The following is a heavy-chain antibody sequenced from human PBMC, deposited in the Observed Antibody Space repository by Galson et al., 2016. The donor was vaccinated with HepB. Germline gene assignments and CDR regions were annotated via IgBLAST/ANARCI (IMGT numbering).Heavy chain of an antibody. Sequence: QSGAEVKKPGESLKISCEASGYTFTNYWIAWVRQMPGKGLEWMGFIFPPDSETTYSPSFQGQVTISADKSISTAYLQLNNLKASDTAVYFCARVYCSGGTCYTGYFDFWGQGTLVIVSS. D-gene: IGHD2-15*01. CDR3: ARVYCSGGTCYTGYFDF. V-gene: IGHV5-51*01. CDR2: IFPPDSET. J-gene: IGHJ4*02. CDR1: GYTFTNYW.